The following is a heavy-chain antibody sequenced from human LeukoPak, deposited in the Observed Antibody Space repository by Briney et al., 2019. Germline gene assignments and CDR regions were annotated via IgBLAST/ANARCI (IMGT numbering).Heavy chain of an antibody. CDR3: ARDWPVAGRPSPPFDY. CDR1: GFTFSSYG. CDR2: IKQDGSEK. V-gene: IGHV3-7*01. D-gene: IGHD6-19*01. J-gene: IGHJ4*02. Sequence: PGGSLRLSCAASGFTFSSYGMSWVRQAPGKGLEWVANIKQDGSEKYYVDSVKGRFTISRDNAKNSLYLQMNSLRAEDTAVYYCARDWPVAGRPSPPFDYWGQGTLVTVSS.